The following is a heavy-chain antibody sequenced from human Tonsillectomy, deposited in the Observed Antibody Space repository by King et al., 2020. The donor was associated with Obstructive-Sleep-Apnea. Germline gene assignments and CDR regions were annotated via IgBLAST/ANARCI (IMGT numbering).Heavy chain of an antibody. CDR3: GGYNWFDP. J-gene: IGHJ5*02. CDR1: GFTFSNYG. Sequence: QLVQSGGGVVQPGRSLRLSCAASGFTFSNYGMHWVRQAPGEGLEWVAIISYDGSDKYYADSLKGRFTISRDNSKSTLYLQMNSLRHEDTAVYYCGGYNWFDPWGQGTLVTVSS. V-gene: IGHV3-30*03. D-gene: IGHD6-13*01. CDR2: ISYDGSDK.